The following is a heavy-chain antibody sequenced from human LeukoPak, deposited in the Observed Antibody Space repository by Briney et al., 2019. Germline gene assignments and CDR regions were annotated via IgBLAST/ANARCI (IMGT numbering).Heavy chain of an antibody. CDR3: ARVLGAVTTNIDY. CDR2: IYTDGST. V-gene: IGHV4-61*02. CDR1: ADSISSVSYY. D-gene: IGHD4-17*01. J-gene: IGHJ4*02. Sequence: PSETLSLTCTVSADSISSVSYYWSWIREPAGKGLEWIGRIYTDGSTEYNPSLKSRVTISVDTSKNQFSLKLSSVTAADTAVYYCARVLGAVTTNIDYWGQGTLVTVSS.